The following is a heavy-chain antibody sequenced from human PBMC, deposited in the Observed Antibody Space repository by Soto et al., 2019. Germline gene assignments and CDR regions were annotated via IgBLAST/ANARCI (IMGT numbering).Heavy chain of an antibody. CDR1: GYTFTGYY. Sequence: ASAKASCEASGYTFTGYYMHWVRHAPGQGLEWMGWINPNSGGTNYAQKFQGWVTMTRDTSISTAYMELSRLRSDDTAVYYCARGRTGTTSGRYYYYYMDVWGKGATVTVSS. J-gene: IGHJ6*03. CDR2: INPNSGGT. D-gene: IGHD1-1*01. CDR3: ARGRTGTTSGRYYYYYMDV. V-gene: IGHV1-2*04.